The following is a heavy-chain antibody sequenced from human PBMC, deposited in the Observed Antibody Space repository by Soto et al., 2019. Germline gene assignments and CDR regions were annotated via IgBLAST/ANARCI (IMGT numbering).Heavy chain of an antibody. CDR1: GYTFTSYG. CDR3: ARGLRYNWNVPIRSQNNWFDP. Sequence: QVPLVQSGAEVKKPGASVKVSCKASGYTFTSYGISWVRQAPGQGLEWMGWISAYNGNTNYAQKLQGRVTMTTDTSTSTAYMELRSLRSDDTAVYYCARGLRYNWNVPIRSQNNWFDPWGQGTLVTVSS. V-gene: IGHV1-18*01. D-gene: IGHD1-1*01. CDR2: ISAYNGNT. J-gene: IGHJ5*02.